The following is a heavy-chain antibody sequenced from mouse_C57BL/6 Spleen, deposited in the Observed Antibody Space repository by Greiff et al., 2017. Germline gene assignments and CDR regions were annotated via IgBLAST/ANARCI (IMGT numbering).Heavy chain of an antibody. CDR2: ISSGSSTI. D-gene: IGHD1-1*01. J-gene: IGHJ4*01. CDR1: GFTFSDYG. Sequence: EVHLVESGGGLVKPGGSLKLSCAASGFTFSDYGMHWVRQAPEKGLEWVAYISSGSSTIYYADTVKGRFTISRDNAKNTLFLQMTSLRSEDTAMYYCANGSSYDAMDYGGQGTSVTVSS. V-gene: IGHV5-17*01. CDR3: ANGSSYDAMDY.